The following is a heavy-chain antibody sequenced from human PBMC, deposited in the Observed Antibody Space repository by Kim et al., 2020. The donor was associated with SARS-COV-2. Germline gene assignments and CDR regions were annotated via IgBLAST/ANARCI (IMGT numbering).Heavy chain of an antibody. Sequence: SETLSLTCTVSGGSISSSSYYWGWIRQPPGKGLEWIGSIYYSGSTYYNPSLKSRVTISVDTSKNQFSLKLSSVTAADTAVYYCARADLGHYYGSGSLFDPWGQGTLVTVSS. V-gene: IGHV4-39*07. CDR2: IYYSGST. J-gene: IGHJ5*02. CDR3: ARADLGHYYGSGSLFDP. D-gene: IGHD3-10*01. CDR1: GGSISSSSYY.